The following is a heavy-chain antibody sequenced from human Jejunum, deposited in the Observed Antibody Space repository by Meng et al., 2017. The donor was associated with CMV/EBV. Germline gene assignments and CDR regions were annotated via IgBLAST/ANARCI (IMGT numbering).Heavy chain of an antibody. D-gene: IGHD3-3*01. Sequence: CAASGFTVSSNYMSWVRQAPGKGLEWVSVIYSDGSTNYADSVKGRFTISRDNAKNSLYLQMNSLRAEDTAVYYCARGDYDFWGGYWGQGTLVTVSS. CDR3: ARGDYDFWGGY. CDR2: IYSDGST. V-gene: IGHV3-53*01. J-gene: IGHJ4*02. CDR1: GFTVSSNY.